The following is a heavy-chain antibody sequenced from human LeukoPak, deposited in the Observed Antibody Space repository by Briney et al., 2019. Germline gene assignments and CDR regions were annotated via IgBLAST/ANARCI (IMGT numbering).Heavy chain of an antibody. D-gene: IGHD3-22*01. CDR2: IIPIFGTA. Sequence: ASVKVSCKASGGTFSSYAISWVRQAPGQGLEWMGGIIPIFGTANYAQKFQGRVTITADKSTSTAYMELSSLRSEDTAVYYCASGPPYYDSSGYYSGYSDHWGQGTLVTVSS. V-gene: IGHV1-69*06. J-gene: IGHJ4*02. CDR3: ASGPPYYDSSGYYSGYSDH. CDR1: GGTFSSYA.